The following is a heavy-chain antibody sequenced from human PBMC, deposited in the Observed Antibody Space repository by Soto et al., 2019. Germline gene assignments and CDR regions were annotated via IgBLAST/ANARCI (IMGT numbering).Heavy chain of an antibody. CDR2: IIPIFGTA. J-gene: IGHJ6*02. CDR1: GGTFSSSA. CDR3: ARDIVLVPAAMWDYYYYGMDV. D-gene: IGHD2-2*01. V-gene: IGHV1-69*13. Sequence: SVKVSCKASGGTFSSSAISWRRQAPGQGLEWMGGIIPIFGTANYAQKFQGRVTITADESTSTAYMELSSLRSEDTAVYYCARDIVLVPAAMWDYYYYGMDVWGQGTTVTVSS.